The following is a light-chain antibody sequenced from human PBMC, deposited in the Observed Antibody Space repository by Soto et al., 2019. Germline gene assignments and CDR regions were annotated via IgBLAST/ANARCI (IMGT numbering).Light chain of an antibody. V-gene: IGKV1-27*01. J-gene: IGKJ4*01. CDR2: AAS. CDR3: QKYNSAPPLT. CDR1: QGISNY. Sequence: DIQMTQSPSSLSASVGARVTITCRASQGISNYLAWYQQKPGKVPKLLIYAASTLRSGVPSRFSGSGSGTDFTLTISSLQPEDVATYYCQKYNSAPPLTFGGGTKVEIK.